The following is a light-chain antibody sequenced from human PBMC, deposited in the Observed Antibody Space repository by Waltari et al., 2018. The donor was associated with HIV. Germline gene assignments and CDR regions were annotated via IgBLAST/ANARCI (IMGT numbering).Light chain of an antibody. J-gene: IGKJ3*01. V-gene: IGKV1-39*01. CDR2: DAS. CDR1: QSVSNE. CDR3: QQSYSSPLT. Sequence: DIQMTQSPSSLSASVGDSVSITCRASQSVSNEVIWYQQKPGKAPKVLIFDASSLQSGVPSSFSGSGSGTDFTLTINSLQVDDFASYFCQQSYSSPLTFGPGTKVEIK.